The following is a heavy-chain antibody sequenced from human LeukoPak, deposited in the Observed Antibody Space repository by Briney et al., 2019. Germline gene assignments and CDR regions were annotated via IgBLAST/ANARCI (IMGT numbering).Heavy chain of an antibody. Sequence: ASVKVSCKASGYTFTGYYMHWVRQAPGQGLEWMGRINPNSGGTNYAQKFQGRVTMTRDTSISTAYMELSRLRSDDTAVYYCARGGRLGHCSGGSCFARGEYFQHWGQGTLVTVSS. CDR2: INPNSGGT. D-gene: IGHD2-15*01. CDR1: GYTFTGYY. CDR3: ARGGRLGHCSGGSCFARGEYFQH. J-gene: IGHJ1*01. V-gene: IGHV1-2*06.